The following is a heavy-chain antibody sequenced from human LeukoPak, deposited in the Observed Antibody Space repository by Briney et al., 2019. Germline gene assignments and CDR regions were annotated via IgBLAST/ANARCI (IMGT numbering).Heavy chain of an antibody. J-gene: IGHJ4*02. Sequence: ASVKVSCKASVYTFTGYYMHWVRQAPGQGLEWMGWINPNSGGTNYAQKFQGRVTMTRDTSISTAYMELSRLRSDDTAVYYCARDLASSSGWFDWGQGTLVTVSS. V-gene: IGHV1-2*02. D-gene: IGHD6-19*01. CDR3: ARDLASSSGWFD. CDR2: INPNSGGT. CDR1: VYTFTGYY.